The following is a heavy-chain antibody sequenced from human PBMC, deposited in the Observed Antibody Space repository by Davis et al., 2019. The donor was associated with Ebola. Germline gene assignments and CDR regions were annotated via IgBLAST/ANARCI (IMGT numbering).Heavy chain of an antibody. CDR1: GGSISSSSYY. CDR3: ARPSYCGGDCYVDY. Sequence: MPSETLSLTCTVPGGSISSSSYYWGWIRQPPGKGLEWIGSIYYSGNTYHNPSLKGRVTISVDTSKNQFSLKLRSLTAADTAVYYCARPSYCGGDCYVDYWGQGTLVTVSS. CDR2: IYYSGNT. D-gene: IGHD2-21*02. V-gene: IGHV4-39*01. J-gene: IGHJ4*02.